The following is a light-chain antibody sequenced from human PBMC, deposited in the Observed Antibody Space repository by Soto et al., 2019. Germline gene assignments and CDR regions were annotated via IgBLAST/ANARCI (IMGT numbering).Light chain of an antibody. CDR2: EVS. CDR3: SSYTSDNTRV. CDR1: SSDVGGYNY. J-gene: IGLJ3*02. Sequence: QSALTQPASVSGSPGQSIAISCTGTSSDVGGYNYVSWYQQHPGKAPKLMISEVSNRPSGVSNRLSGSKSGNTASLTISGLQAEDEADYYCSSYTSDNTRVFGGGTKLTVL. V-gene: IGLV2-14*01.